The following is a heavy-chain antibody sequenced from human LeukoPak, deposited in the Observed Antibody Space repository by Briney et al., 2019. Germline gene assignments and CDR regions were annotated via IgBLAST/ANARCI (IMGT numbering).Heavy chain of an antibody. D-gene: IGHD2-2*02. V-gene: IGHV4-61*02. CDR1: GGSISSGSYY. CDR3: ARGVPAAILDWFDP. J-gene: IGHJ5*02. CDR2: IYTSGST. Sequence: SETLSLTCTVSGGSISSGSYYWSWIRQPAGKGLEWIGRIYTSGSTNYNPSLKSRVTISVDTSKNQFSLKLSSVTAADTAVYYCARGVPAAILDWFDPWSQGTLVTVSS.